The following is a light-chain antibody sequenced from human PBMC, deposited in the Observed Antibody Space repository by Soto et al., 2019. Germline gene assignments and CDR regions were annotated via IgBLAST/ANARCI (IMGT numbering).Light chain of an antibody. Sequence: EIVLTQSPATLSLSPGERATLSCRASQNVVTYLAWYQQKPGQAPRLLIYDASNRATGIPARFSGSGSGTDFTLTISSLEPEASAVYYCQQRSNWLTFGGGTKVEIK. J-gene: IGKJ4*01. V-gene: IGKV3-11*01. CDR3: QQRSNWLT. CDR1: QNVVTY. CDR2: DAS.